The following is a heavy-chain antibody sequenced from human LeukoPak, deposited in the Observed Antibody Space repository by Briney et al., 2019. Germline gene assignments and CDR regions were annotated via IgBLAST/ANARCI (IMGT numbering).Heavy chain of an antibody. CDR3: ARVQYSGTYSDAFDI. CDR1: GFTFSSYA. D-gene: IGHD1-26*01. V-gene: IGHV3-23*03. Sequence: GTSLRLSCAASGFTFSSYAMSWVRQAPGKGLQWVSVIYTGDNPRYADSVKGRFTISRDNSKNTLYLQMNNLRAEDTATYYCARVQYSGTYSDAFDIWGQGTVVTVSS. J-gene: IGHJ3*02. CDR2: IYTGDNP.